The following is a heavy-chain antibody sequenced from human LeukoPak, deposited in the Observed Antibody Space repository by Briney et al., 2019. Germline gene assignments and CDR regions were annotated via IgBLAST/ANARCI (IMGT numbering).Heavy chain of an antibody. CDR2: IFYSGST. Sequence: SETLSLTCTVSSGSISTSNYYWGWVRQPPGKALEWIGNIFYSGSTYYSPSLKSRVTMSVDTSKNQFSLKLSSVTAADTAVYYCARELLWFGETYAFDYWGQGTLVTVSS. D-gene: IGHD3-10*01. V-gene: IGHV4-39*07. J-gene: IGHJ4*02. CDR1: SGSISTSNYY. CDR3: ARELLWFGETYAFDY.